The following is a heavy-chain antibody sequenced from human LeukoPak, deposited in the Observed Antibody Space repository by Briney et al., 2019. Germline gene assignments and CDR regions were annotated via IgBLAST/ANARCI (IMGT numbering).Heavy chain of an antibody. CDR3: AKDQHYDFWSGYSFSYAFDI. V-gene: IGHV3-30*02. CDR2: IRYDGSNK. CDR1: GFTFSSYG. D-gene: IGHD3-3*01. Sequence: GSLRLSCAASGFTFSSYGMHWVRQAPGKGLEGVAFIRYDGSNKYYADSVKGRFTISRDNSKNTLYLQMNSLRAEDTAVYYCAKDQHYDFWSGYSFSYAFDIWGQGTMVTVSS. J-gene: IGHJ3*02.